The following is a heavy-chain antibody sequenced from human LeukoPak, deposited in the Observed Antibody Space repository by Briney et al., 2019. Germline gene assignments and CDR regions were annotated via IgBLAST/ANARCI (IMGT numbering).Heavy chain of an antibody. V-gene: IGHV3-21*01. D-gene: IGHD6-19*01. CDR3: ASATKIAVAGNYWYFDL. Sequence: GGSLRLSCAASGFTFSSYSMNWVRQAPGKGLEWVSSISSSSSYIYYADSVKGRFTISRDNAKNSLYLQMNSLRAEDTAVYYCASATKIAVAGNYWYFDLWGRGTLVTVSS. J-gene: IGHJ2*01. CDR1: GFTFSSYS. CDR2: ISSSSSYI.